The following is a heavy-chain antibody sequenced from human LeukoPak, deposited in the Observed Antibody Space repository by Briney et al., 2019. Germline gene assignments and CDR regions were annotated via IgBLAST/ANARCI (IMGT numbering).Heavy chain of an antibody. V-gene: IGHV3-23*01. D-gene: IGHD4/OR15-4a*01. CDR3: ARDPGAFPYFFDC. CDR1: GFTFNNYA. Sequence: PGGSLRLSCAASGFTFNNYALTWVRQTPGKGLECVSAISGDGVSPYYADSVRGRFTISRDNSKNTLYLQMNSLRVEDTAVYFCARDPGAFPYFFDCRGQGTLVTVSS. CDR2: ISGDGVSP. J-gene: IGHJ4*02.